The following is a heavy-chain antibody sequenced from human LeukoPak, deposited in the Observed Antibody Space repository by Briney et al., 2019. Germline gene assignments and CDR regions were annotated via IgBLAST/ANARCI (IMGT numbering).Heavy chain of an antibody. CDR1: GGSISSSSYY. CDR2: IYYSGST. J-gene: IGHJ4*02. CDR3: ARERVPTVYYYDSSGYYFFDY. D-gene: IGHD3-22*01. V-gene: IGHV4-39*07. Sequence: PSETLSLTCTVSGGSISSSSYYWGWIRRPPGKGLEWIGSIYYSGSTYYNPSLKSRVTISVDTSKNQFSLKLTSVTAADTAVYYCARERVPTVYYYDSSGYYFFDYWGQGTLVTVSS.